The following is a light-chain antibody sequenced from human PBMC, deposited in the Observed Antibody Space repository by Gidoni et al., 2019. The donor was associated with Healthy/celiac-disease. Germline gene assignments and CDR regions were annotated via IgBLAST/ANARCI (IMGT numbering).Light chain of an antibody. CDR1: SSNIGAGYD. CDR2: GNS. J-gene: IGLJ1*01. Sequence: HSVLTQPPSVSGAPGQRVTISCTGSSSNIGAGYDVHWYQPLPGTAPKLLIYGNSNRPSGVPYRFSGPKSGTSASLAITGLQAEDEADYYCQSYDSSLSGYVFGTGTKVTVL. V-gene: IGLV1-40*01. CDR3: QSYDSSLSGYV.